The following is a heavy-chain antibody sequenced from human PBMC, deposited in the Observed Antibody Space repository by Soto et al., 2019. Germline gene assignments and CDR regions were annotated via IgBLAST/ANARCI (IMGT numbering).Heavy chain of an antibody. CDR3: ARETYYDFWSGYSPYYYYYGMDV. Sequence: QVQLVESGGGVVQPGRSLRLSCAASGFTFSSYGMNWVRQAPGKGLEWVADIWNDGSNKYYADSVKGRFTISRDNSKNTLYLQMNSLRAEDTDVYYCARETYYDFWSGYSPYYYYYGMDVWGQGTTVTVSS. D-gene: IGHD3-3*01. V-gene: IGHV3-33*01. J-gene: IGHJ6*02. CDR1: GFTFSSYG. CDR2: IWNDGSNK.